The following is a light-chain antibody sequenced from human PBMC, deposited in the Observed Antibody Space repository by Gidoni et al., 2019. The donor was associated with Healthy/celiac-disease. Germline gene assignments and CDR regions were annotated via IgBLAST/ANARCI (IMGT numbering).Light chain of an antibody. Sequence: DIVMTQSPDSLAVSLGERATINCKSSQSVLSSSNNKNYLAWYQQKPGQTPKLLIYGASTREPGVPDRFSGSGSGTDVTLTISSLQAEDVAVYYCQQYYSTPQTFXXXTKVEIK. CDR1: QSVLSSSNNKNY. CDR2: GAS. V-gene: IGKV4-1*01. J-gene: IGKJ1*01. CDR3: QQYYSTPQT.